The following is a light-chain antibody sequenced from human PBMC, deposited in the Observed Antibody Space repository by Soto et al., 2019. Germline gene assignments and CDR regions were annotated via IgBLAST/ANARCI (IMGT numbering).Light chain of an antibody. CDR3: QQYYGAPT. Sequence: DIVMTQSPDSLAVSLGERATINCKSSQSVLYSSNNKNYLAWYQQKPGQPPKLLIYWASTRESGVPDRFSGSGSGTDYTLTISSLQAEDVAVYYCQQYYGAPTFGQGTQREIK. V-gene: IGKV4-1*01. CDR2: WAS. CDR1: QSVLYSSNNKNY. J-gene: IGKJ2*01.